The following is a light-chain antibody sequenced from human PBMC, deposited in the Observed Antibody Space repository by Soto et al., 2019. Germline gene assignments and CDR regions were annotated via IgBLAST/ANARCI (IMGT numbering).Light chain of an antibody. CDR1: SSDVGGYNY. CDR3: SSYTSSSTPYV. Sequence: SLLPQPAPLSGSPGQSITLSRPGTSSDVGGYNYVSWYQQHPGKAPKLMIYDVSNRPSGVSNRFSGSKSGNTASLTISGLQAEDEADYYCSSYTSSSTPYVFGTGTKVTVL. J-gene: IGLJ1*01. CDR2: DVS. V-gene: IGLV2-14*01.